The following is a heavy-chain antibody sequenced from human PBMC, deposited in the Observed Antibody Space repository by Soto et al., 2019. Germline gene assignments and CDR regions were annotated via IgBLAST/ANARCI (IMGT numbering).Heavy chain of an antibody. D-gene: IGHD3-3*01. J-gene: IGHJ4*02. CDR1: GGALSGYY. CDR3: GRVVIKMVIQPIYS. V-gene: IGHV4-34*01. CDR2: VNPGGIT. Sequence: PSETLSLTCAVYGGALSGYYWTLMRQPPGKGLEWIGEVNPGGITNYSPSVKSRLKISLDTSKKEVSLEMTSVTAADTAVYYCGRVVIKMVIQPIYSWGPGSRFAVYS.